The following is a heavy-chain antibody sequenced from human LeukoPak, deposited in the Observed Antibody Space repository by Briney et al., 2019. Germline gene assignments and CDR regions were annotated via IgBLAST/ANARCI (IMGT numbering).Heavy chain of an antibody. Sequence: GASVKVSCKASGYTFTSYDINWVRQATGQGLEWMGWMNTNSGNTGYAQKFQGRVTITRNTSISTAYMELSSLRSEDTAVYYCTVLEWGNNWFDPWGQGTLVTVSS. CDR2: MNTNSGNT. J-gene: IGHJ5*02. V-gene: IGHV1-8*03. D-gene: IGHD3-3*01. CDR3: TVLEWGNNWFDP. CDR1: GYTFTSYD.